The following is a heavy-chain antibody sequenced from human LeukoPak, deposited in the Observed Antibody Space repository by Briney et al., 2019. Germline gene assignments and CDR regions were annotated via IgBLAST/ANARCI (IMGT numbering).Heavy chain of an antibody. D-gene: IGHD1-26*01. CDR3: ARVPRTYSGSSHFDY. CDR2: IYYSGST. Sequence: SETLSLTCTVSGGSISSSSYYWGWIRQPPGKGLEWIGSIYYSGSTYYNPSLKSRVTISVDTSKNQFSLKLSSVTAADTAVYYCARVPRTYSGSSHFDYWGQGTLVTVSS. V-gene: IGHV4-39*07. CDR1: GGSISSSSYY. J-gene: IGHJ4*02.